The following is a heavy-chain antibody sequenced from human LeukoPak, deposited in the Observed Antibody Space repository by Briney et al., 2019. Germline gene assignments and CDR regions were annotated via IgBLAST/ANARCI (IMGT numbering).Heavy chain of an antibody. V-gene: IGHV3-48*03. J-gene: IGHJ4*02. CDR2: ISSSGSTI. CDR3: ARDFLYEYSSSSSVDY. Sequence: PGGSLRLSCAASGFTFSSYEMNWVRQAPGKGLEWVSYISSSGSTIYYADSVKGRFTISRDNAKNSLYLQMNSLRAEDTAVYYCARDFLYEYSSSSSVDYWGQGTLVTVSS. D-gene: IGHD6-6*01. CDR1: GFTFSSYE.